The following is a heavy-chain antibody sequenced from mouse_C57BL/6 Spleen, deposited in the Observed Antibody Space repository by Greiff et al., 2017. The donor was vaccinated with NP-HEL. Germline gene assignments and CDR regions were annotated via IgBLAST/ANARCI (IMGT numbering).Heavy chain of an antibody. CDR1: GFTFSSYA. CDR3: ALSTGWFAY. D-gene: IGHD1-1*01. CDR2: ISDGGSYT. J-gene: IGHJ3*01. Sequence: EVHLVESGGGLVKPGGSLKLSCAASGFTFSSYAMSWVRQTPEKRLEWVATISDGGSYTYYPDNVKGRFTISRDNAKNNLYLQMSHLKSEDTAMYYCALSTGWFAYWGQGTLVTVSA. V-gene: IGHV5-4*01.